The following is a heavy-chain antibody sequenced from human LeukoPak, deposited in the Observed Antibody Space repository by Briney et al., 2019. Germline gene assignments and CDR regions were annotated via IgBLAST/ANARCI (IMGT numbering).Heavy chain of an antibody. CDR2: ISAYNGDT. CDR1: GYTFTNYG. D-gene: IGHD2-2*01. Sequence: ASVKVSCKASGYTFTNYGITWVRQAPGQGLEWTGWISAYNGDTNFAQEFQGRVTMTTDTSTSTAYMELRTLRSDDTAVYYCARRGGGYCTSTRCCCMDVWGKGTTVTVSS. V-gene: IGHV1-18*01. J-gene: IGHJ6*03. CDR3: ARRGGGYCTSTRCCCMDV.